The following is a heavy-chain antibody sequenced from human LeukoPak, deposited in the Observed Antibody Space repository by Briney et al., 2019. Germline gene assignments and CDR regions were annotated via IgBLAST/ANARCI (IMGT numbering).Heavy chain of an antibody. Sequence: SQTLSLTCTVSGGSISSGGYYWGWIRQHPGKGLEWIGYIYYSGSTYYNPSLKSRVTISVDTSKNQFSLKLSSVTAADTAVYYCARGIVVVPAAPSLDYWGQGTLVTVSS. D-gene: IGHD2-2*01. V-gene: IGHV4-31*03. CDR2: IYYSGST. J-gene: IGHJ4*02. CDR3: ARGIVVVPAAPSLDY. CDR1: GGSISSGGYY.